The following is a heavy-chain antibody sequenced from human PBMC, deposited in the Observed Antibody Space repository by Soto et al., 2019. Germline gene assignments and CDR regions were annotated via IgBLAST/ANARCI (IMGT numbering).Heavy chain of an antibody. CDR2: ISSSSSYI. Sequence: GGSLRLSCAASGFTFSSYSMNWVRQAPGKGLEWVSSISSSSSYIYYADSVKGRFTISRDNAKNSLYLQMNSLRAEDTAVYYCARDGWELRRLVDYWGQGTLVTVSS. CDR3: ARDGWELRRLVDY. V-gene: IGHV3-21*01. CDR1: GFTFSSYS. D-gene: IGHD1-26*01. J-gene: IGHJ4*02.